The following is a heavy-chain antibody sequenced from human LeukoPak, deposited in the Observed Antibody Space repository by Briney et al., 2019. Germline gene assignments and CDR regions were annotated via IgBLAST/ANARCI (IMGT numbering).Heavy chain of an antibody. D-gene: IGHD1-26*01. V-gene: IGHV3-23*01. Sequence: HSGGSLRLSCAASGFTFSSFAMSWVRQAPGKGLEWVSGISASGGGTYYADSVKGRFTISRDNAKNTLYLQMNSLRAEDTAVYYCAGGWDYFDYWGQGTLVTVSS. J-gene: IGHJ4*02. CDR2: ISASGGGT. CDR1: GFTFSSFA. CDR3: AGGWDYFDY.